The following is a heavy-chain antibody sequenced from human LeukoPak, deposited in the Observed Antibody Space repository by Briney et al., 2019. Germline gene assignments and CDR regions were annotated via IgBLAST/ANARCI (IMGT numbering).Heavy chain of an antibody. CDR1: GFTFSSFA. J-gene: IGHJ4*02. CDR3: ATYRQVLLPFES. Sequence: GGSLRLSCAASGFTFSSFAMSWIRQAPGKGLEWVSSVSTSGVGTYYADSVRGRFTISRDNSKNTVFLQMNSLRAEDSAVYYCATYRQVLLPFESWGQGTLVTVSS. V-gene: IGHV3-23*01. CDR2: VSTSGVGT. D-gene: IGHD2-8*02.